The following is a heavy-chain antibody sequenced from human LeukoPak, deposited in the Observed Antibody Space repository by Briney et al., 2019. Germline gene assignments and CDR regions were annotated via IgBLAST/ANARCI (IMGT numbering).Heavy chain of an antibody. CDR3: ARDWEQWLGFGVY. CDR2: IKLDGSEK. Sequence: PGGSLRLSCAASGFTFSSYGMSWVRQAPGKGLGWVANIKLDGSEKYYVDSVRGRFTISRDNAKNSLYLQMNTLRAEDTAVYYCARDWEQWLGFGVYWGQGTLVTVSS. D-gene: IGHD5-12*01. V-gene: IGHV3-7*01. J-gene: IGHJ4*02. CDR1: GFTFSSYG.